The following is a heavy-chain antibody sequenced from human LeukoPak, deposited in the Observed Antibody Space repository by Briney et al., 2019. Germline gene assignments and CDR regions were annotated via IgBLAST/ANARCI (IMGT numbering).Heavy chain of an antibody. CDR1: GFSLSDYW. CDR2: INKHDTER. CDR3: AREWLIDIGERTGLFDS. D-gene: IGHD5-12*01. J-gene: IGHJ4*02. Sequence: GGSLRLSCVTSGFSLSDYWMSWVRQAPGKGLEWVANINKHDTERYYVDSVKGRFIISRDNSKNSVYLQMNRLRAEDTAIYYCAREWLIDIGERTGLFDSWGQGGMVAVAS. V-gene: IGHV3-7*01.